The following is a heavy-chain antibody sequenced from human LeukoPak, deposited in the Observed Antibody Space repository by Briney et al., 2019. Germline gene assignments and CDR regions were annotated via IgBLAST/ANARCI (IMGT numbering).Heavy chain of an antibody. CDR2: INHSGST. Sequence: PSETLSLTCAVYGGSFSGYYWSWIRQPPGKGLEWIGEINHSGSTNYNPSLKSRVTISVDTSKNQFSLKLSSVTAADTAVYYSAKFTIIVLVNCFPPWGQGPLSPVSS. D-gene: IGHD3-22*01. CDR1: GGSFSGYY. CDR3: AKFTIIVLVNCFPP. V-gene: IGHV4-34*01. J-gene: IGHJ5*02.